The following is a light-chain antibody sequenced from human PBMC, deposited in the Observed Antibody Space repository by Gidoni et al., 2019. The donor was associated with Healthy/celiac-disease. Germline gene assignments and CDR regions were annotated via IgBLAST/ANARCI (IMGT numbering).Light chain of an antibody. CDR2: GAS. Sequence: EIVLTQSPGTLSLSPGERATLSCRASQSVSSSYLAWYQQKPGQAPRLLIYGASRRATGIPDRFSGSGSGTDFTLTISRLEPEDFAVYYCQQYGSSALTFXGXTKVEIK. CDR1: QSVSSSY. J-gene: IGKJ4*01. V-gene: IGKV3-20*01. CDR3: QQYGSSALT.